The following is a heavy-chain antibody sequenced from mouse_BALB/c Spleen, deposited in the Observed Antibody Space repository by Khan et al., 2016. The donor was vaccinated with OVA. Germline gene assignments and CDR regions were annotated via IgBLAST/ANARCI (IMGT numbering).Heavy chain of an antibody. CDR1: GFSLSSYG. Sequence: QVRLQQSGPGLVQPSQSLSITCTVSGFSLSSYGVHWVRQSPGKGLEWLGVIWSVGVTDYNAAFISRLSISKDNSKSQAFLKMIRLQDNDTAIYSCVRNYDYDEVLTYWGQGTLLTVSA. D-gene: IGHD2-4*01. J-gene: IGHJ3*01. CDR3: VRNYDYDEVLTY. CDR2: IWSVGVT. V-gene: IGHV2-2*02.